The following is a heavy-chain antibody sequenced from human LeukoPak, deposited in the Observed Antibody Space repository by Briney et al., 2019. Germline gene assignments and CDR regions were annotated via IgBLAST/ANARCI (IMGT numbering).Heavy chain of an antibody. V-gene: IGHV4-34*01. D-gene: IGHD3-16*02. CDR3: ARRYDYVWGSYRPYFDY. Sequence: SETLSLTCAVYGGSFSGYYWSWIRQPPGKGLEWIGEINHSGSTNYNPSLKSRVTISVDTSKNQFSLKLSSVTAADTAVYYCARRYDYVWGSYRPYFDYWGQGTPVTVSS. CDR1: GGSFSGYY. J-gene: IGHJ4*02. CDR2: INHSGST.